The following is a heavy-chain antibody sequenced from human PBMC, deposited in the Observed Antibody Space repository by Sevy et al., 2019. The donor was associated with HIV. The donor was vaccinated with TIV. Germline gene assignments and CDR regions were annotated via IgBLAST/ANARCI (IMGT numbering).Heavy chain of an antibody. CDR2: FSFGCGEI. J-gene: IGHJ4*02. V-gene: IGHV3-23*01. CDR1: GFTFSKYS. CDR3: AREGCTKPHDY. Sequence: GGSLRLSCAASGFTFSKYSMSWFRQPPGKGLEWVSTFSFGCGEINYEDSVKGQFTISRDNSKISVYMQMNKVGPEDTAVYYCAREGCTKPHDYWGQGTLVTVSS. D-gene: IGHD2-8*01.